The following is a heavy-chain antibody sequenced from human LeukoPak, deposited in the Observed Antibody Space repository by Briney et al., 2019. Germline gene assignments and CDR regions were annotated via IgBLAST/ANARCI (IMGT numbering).Heavy chain of an antibody. Sequence: GGSLRLSCAASGFTFSTFAMVWVRQPPGKGLEWVSSIFPSGGEIHYADSVRGRFTISRDNSKSTLSLQMNSLGAEDTAIYYCATYRQVLLPFESWDQGTLVTVSS. J-gene: IGHJ4*02. V-gene: IGHV3-23*01. CDR3: ATYRQVLLPFES. D-gene: IGHD2-8*02. CDR1: GFTFSTFA. CDR2: IFPSGGEI.